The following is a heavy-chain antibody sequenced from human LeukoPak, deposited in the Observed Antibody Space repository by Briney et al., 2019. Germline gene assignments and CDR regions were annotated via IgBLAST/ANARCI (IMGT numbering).Heavy chain of an antibody. J-gene: IGHJ6*02. CDR1: GFTFDAYA. CDR3: AKDIRSIVVPPDAMDV. V-gene: IGHV3-9*01. Sequence: GRYLRLSCAASGFTFDAYAMHWVRQAPGKGLEWVSGISWNSDIIGYADSVKGRFTISRDSAKNSLYLQMNSLRPEDTAFYYCAKDIRSIVVPPDAMDVWGQGTTVTVSS. D-gene: IGHD2-2*01. CDR2: ISWNSDII.